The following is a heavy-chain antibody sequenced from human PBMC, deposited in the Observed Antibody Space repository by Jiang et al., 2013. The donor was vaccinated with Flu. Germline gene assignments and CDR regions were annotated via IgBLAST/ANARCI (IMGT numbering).Heavy chain of an antibody. V-gene: IGHV7-4-1*02. D-gene: IGHD3-16*01. CDR3: ARGLPHWVRYVFDM. CDR2: INTNTGNP. J-gene: IGHJ3*02. CDR1: GYTFTSYS. Sequence: QSGSELKKPGASVKVSCKASGYTFTSYSMNWVRQAPGQGLEWMGWINTNTGNPTYAQGFTGRFVFSLDTSVRTAYLQISSLKAEDTAVYYCARGLPHWVRYVFDMVGPRDNGHRLF.